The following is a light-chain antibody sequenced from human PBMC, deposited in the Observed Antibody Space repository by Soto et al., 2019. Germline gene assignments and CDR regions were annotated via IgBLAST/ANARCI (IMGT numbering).Light chain of an antibody. Sequence: QSVLTQPASVSGSPGQSITISCTGTSSDVGGYNYVSWYQQHPGKAPKLMIYEVSNRPSGVSNRFSGSKSGNTASLTISGLQAEDEADHYCSSYTTSRTFVFGTGTKVTVL. V-gene: IGLV2-14*01. J-gene: IGLJ1*01. CDR2: EVS. CDR1: SSDVGGYNY. CDR3: SSYTTSRTFV.